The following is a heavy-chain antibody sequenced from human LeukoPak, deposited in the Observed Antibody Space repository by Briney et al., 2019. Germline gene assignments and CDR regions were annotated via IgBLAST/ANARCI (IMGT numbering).Heavy chain of an antibody. CDR2: INSDGSST. J-gene: IGHJ5*02. CDR3: ARGSSGSYFDNWFDP. CDR1: GFTFSSYA. D-gene: IGHD1-26*01. V-gene: IGHV3-74*01. Sequence: PGGSLRLSCAASGFTFSSYAMSWVRQAPGKGLEWVSRINSDGSSTSYADSVKGRFTISRDNAKNSLYLQMNSLRAEDTAVYYCARGSSGSYFDNWFDPWGQGTLVTVSS.